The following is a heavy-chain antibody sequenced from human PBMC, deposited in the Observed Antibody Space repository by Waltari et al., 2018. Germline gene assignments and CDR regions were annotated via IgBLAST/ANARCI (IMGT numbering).Heavy chain of an antibody. D-gene: IGHD2-15*01. CDR1: GGSISNYY. Sequence: QVQLQESGPGLVKPAETLSLTCTVSGGSISNYYCSWIRQPPGKGLEWIGYISYSGSTTYIPSLKRRVTITVDTAKKQFSLKLNFVTAADTAVYYCARGSEGSYCSGGTCYSYYYMDVWGKGTTVTVSS. V-gene: IGHV4-59*01. J-gene: IGHJ6*03. CDR3: ARGSEGSYCSGGTCYSYYYMDV. CDR2: ISYSGST.